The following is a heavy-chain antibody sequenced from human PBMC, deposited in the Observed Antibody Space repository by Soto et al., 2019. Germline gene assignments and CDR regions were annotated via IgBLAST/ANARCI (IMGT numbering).Heavy chain of an antibody. J-gene: IGHJ4*02. CDR2: ISSNGGTT. V-gene: IGHV3-64*01. Sequence: EVQLAESGGGMVQPGVSLRLSCVASGFTFSSYDMHWVRQAPGKGLEYVSSISSNGGTTYYGNSVKGRFTISRDNSKNTLDLQMGSLRAEDMAVYYCVRRVSVTSDYWGQGTLVTVSS. CDR1: GFTFSSYD. D-gene: IGHD4-17*01. CDR3: VRRVSVTSDY.